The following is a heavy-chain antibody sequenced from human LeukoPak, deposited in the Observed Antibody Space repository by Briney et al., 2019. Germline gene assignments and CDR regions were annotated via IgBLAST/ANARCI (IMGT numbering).Heavy chain of an antibody. CDR2: INHSGST. J-gene: IGHJ4*02. Sequence: SETLSLTCAVCGASFSGYYWSRIRQPPGKGLEWIGEINHSGSTNYNPSLKSRVTISVDTSKNQFSLKPSSVTAADTAVYYCAGYDILTGYHYWGQGTLVTVSS. CDR1: GASFSGYY. CDR3: AGYDILTGYHY. V-gene: IGHV4-34*01. D-gene: IGHD3-9*01.